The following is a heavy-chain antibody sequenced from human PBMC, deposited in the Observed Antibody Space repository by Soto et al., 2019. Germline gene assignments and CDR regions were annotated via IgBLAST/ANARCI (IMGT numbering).Heavy chain of an antibody. V-gene: IGHV1-24*01. CDR2: FDPEDGET. CDR1: GYTLTELS. Sequence: PSVKVSCKVSGYTLTELSMHWVRQAPGKGLEWMGGFDPEDGETIYAQKFQGRVTMTEDTSTDTAYMELSSLRSEDTAVYYCATIIRSIVVVPAAIAEYYYYGMDVWGQGTTVTVSS. J-gene: IGHJ6*02. CDR3: ATIIRSIVVVPAAIAEYYYYGMDV. D-gene: IGHD2-2*02.